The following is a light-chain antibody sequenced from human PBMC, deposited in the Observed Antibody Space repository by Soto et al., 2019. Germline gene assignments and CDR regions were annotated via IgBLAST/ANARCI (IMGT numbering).Light chain of an antibody. J-gene: IGKJ3*01. CDR1: QGVSSW. Sequence: DIQMTQSPSSVSASIGDRVTITCRASQGVSSWLAWYQQKPGKAPNLLIYATSNLQSVVPSRFSGSGSGTDFTLTISSLHPEDFATYYCQQTHTFPLTFGPGSKVHIK. CDR3: QQTHTFPLT. CDR2: ATS. V-gene: IGKV1-12*01.